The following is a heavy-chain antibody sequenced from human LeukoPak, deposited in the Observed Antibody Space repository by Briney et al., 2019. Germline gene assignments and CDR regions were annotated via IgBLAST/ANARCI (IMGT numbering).Heavy chain of an antibody. CDR2: IIPIFGTA. D-gene: IGHD1-7*01. CDR3: ARVVGYNWNYGPFDY. CDR1: GGTFSSYA. J-gene: IGHJ4*02. V-gene: IGHV1-69*13. Sequence: GASVKVSCKASGGTFSSYAISWVRQAPGQGLEWMGGIIPIFGTANYAQKFQGRVTITADESTSTAYMELSSLISEDTAVYYCARVVGYNWNYGPFDYWGQGTLVTVSS.